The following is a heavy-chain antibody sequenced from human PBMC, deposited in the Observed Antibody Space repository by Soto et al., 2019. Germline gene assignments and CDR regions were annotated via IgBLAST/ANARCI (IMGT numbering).Heavy chain of an antibody. D-gene: IGHD2-15*01. CDR3: ARPPLPGYSIHFNY. Sequence: GESLKISCKASGYIFIDYWIGWVRQMPGKGLEWMGIVYPRDSDTRYSPSFQGQVTISADRSTGTAFLQWRSLKASDTALYYCARPPLPGYSIHFNYWGQGNLVTLS. CDR1: GYIFIDYW. CDR2: VYPRDSDT. V-gene: IGHV5-51*01. J-gene: IGHJ4*02.